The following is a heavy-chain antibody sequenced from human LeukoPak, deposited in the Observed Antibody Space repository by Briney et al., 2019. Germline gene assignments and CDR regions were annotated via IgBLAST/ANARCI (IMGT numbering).Heavy chain of an antibody. CDR3: ARPRRWSRDAFDI. CDR2: IYYSEGT. Sequence: SETLSLTCTVSGGSISSTTYYWNWIRQHPGKGLEWIGYIYYSEGTYYNPSLKSRVTISVDTSKNQFSLKLSSVTAADTAVYYCARPRRWSRDAFDIWGQGTMVTVSS. V-gene: IGHV4-31*03. CDR1: GGSISSTTYY. J-gene: IGHJ3*02. D-gene: IGHD2-15*01.